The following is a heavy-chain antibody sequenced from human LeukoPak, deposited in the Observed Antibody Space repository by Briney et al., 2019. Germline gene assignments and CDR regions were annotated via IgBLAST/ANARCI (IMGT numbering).Heavy chain of an antibody. D-gene: IGHD3-10*01. CDR2: ISGSGGST. J-gene: IGHJ6*02. CDR3: ARENHYGSGSPYPRPMDV. V-gene: IGHV3-23*01. Sequence: GGSLRLSCAASGFTFSSYAMSWVRQAPGKGLEWVSAISGSGGSTYYADSVKGRFTISRDNSKNTLYLQMNSLRAEDTAVYYCARENHYGSGSPYPRPMDVWGQGTTVTVSS. CDR1: GFTFSSYA.